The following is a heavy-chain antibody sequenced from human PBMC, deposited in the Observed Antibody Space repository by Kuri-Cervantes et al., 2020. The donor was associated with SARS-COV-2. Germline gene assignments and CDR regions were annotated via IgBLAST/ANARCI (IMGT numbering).Heavy chain of an antibody. CDR3: ARREGGGSYNVAFDI. CDR1: GGSISSSSYY. Sequence: SETLSLTCTVSGGSISSSSYYWGWIRQPPGKGLEWIGSIYHSGSIFYNPSLKSRVTILLDTSKNQFSLKLTSVTAADTAVYYCARREGGGSYNVAFDIWGQGTLVTVSS. CDR2: IYHSGSI. V-gene: IGHV4-39*07. J-gene: IGHJ3*02. D-gene: IGHD1-26*01.